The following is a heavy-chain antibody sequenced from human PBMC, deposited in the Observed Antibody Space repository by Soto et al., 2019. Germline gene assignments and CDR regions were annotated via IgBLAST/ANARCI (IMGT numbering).Heavy chain of an antibody. CDR1: GFTFTNYA. D-gene: IGHD2-2*01. CDR2: ISGSGVST. V-gene: IGHV3-23*01. Sequence: EVQLLESGGGLVQPGGSLRLSCAASGFTFTNYAMSWVRQAPGKGLEWVSAISGSGVSTYYADSVKGRFTISRDNSNNILNLQMSSLRAEDTAVYYCAKSGSTTYPLKNWFDPWGQGTVVTVSS. J-gene: IGHJ5*02. CDR3: AKSGSTTYPLKNWFDP.